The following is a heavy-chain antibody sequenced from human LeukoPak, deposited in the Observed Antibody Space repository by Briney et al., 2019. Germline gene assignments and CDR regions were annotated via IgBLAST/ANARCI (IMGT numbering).Heavy chain of an antibody. CDR1: GFTFSSYS. CDR2: ISSSSSTI. J-gene: IGHJ4*02. V-gene: IGHV3-48*01. D-gene: IGHD3-9*01. Sequence: GGSLRLSCAASGFTFSSYSMNWVRQAPGKGLEWVSYISSSSSTIYYADPVKGRFTISRDNAKNSLYLQMNSLRAEDTAVYYCVRGEIQLRYFDWLLSPTLDYWGQGTLVTVSS. CDR3: VRGEIQLRYFDWLLSPTLDY.